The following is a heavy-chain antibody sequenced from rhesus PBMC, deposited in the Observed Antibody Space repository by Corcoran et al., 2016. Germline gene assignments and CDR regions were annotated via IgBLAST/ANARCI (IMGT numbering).Heavy chain of an antibody. D-gene: IGHD4-23*01. Sequence: VQLVESGGGLAKPGGSLSLSCAASGFRFSDYYMYWVRQAPGKGLEWIGYIYGSGSSTNYNPSLKSRVTLSVDTSKNQFSLKLSSVTAADTAVYYCASEYSNYGFDYWGQGVLVTVSS. V-gene: IGHV4S11*01. CDR2: IYGSGSST. CDR1: GFRFSDYY. CDR3: ASEYSNYGFDY. J-gene: IGHJ4*01.